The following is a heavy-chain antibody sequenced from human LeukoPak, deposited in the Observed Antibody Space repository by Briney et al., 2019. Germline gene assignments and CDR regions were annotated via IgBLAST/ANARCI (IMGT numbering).Heavy chain of an antibody. D-gene: IGHD6-13*01. CDR1: GGTFNTYS. Sequence: ASVKVSCKASGGTFNTYSISWVRQAPGQGLEWMGRIIPILGIANYAQKFQGRVTITADKSTSTAYMELSSLRSEDTAVYYCARDPPPYSSSWYGTVYWGQGTLVTVSS. J-gene: IGHJ4*02. CDR2: IIPILGIA. CDR3: ARDPPPYSSSWYGTVY. V-gene: IGHV1-69*04.